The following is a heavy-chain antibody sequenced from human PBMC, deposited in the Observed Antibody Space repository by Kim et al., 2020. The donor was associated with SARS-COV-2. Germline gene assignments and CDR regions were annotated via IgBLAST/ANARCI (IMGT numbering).Heavy chain of an antibody. CDR1: GFTVSSNY. J-gene: IGHJ3*02. CDR3: ARVGLGSGYYYDSSGYEDAFDI. D-gene: IGHD3-22*01. V-gene: IGHV3-53*01. Sequence: GGSLRLSCAASGFTVSSNYMSWVRQAPGKGLEWVSVIYSGGSTYYADSVKGRFTITRDNSKNTLYLQMNSLRAENTAVYFCARVGLGSGYYYDSSGYEDAFDIWGQGTVVTFSS. CDR2: IYSGGST.